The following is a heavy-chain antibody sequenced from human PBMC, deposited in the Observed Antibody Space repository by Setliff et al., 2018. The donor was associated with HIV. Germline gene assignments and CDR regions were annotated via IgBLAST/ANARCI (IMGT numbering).Heavy chain of an antibody. CDR3: ATRGYSYGYFDY. Sequence: GASVKVSCKASGYTFTGYYMHWVRQAPGQGLEWMGWINPNNGGTNYAQKFQGRVTMTRDTSTNTVYMELSSLRSEDTAVYYCATRGYSYGYFDYWGQGTLVTVSS. J-gene: IGHJ4*02. CDR1: GYTFTGYY. D-gene: IGHD5-18*01. CDR2: INPNNGGT. V-gene: IGHV1-2*02.